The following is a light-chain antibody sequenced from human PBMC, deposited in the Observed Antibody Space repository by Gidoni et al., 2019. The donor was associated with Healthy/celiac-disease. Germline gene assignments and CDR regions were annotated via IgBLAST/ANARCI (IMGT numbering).Light chain of an antibody. Sequence: DIQMTQSPSTLSASVGDRVTITCRASQSISSWLAWYQQKPGKAPKLLIYKASSLESGVPSRFSGSGSGKEFTLNISSLQPDDFASYYCQQYNSYSQTFGQGTKVEIK. CDR2: KAS. CDR1: QSISSW. J-gene: IGKJ1*01. V-gene: IGKV1-5*03. CDR3: QQYNSYSQT.